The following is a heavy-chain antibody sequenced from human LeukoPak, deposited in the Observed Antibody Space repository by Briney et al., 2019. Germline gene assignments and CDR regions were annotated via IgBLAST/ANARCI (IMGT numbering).Heavy chain of an antibody. J-gene: IGHJ4*02. CDR3: AKDIHSFQSYY. D-gene: IGHD2-2*02. CDR1: GFTFSNYW. V-gene: IGHV3-7*01. CDR2: IKQDGSEK. Sequence: PGGSLRLSCAASGFTFSNYWMIWVRQAPGKGLEWVASIKQDGSEKQYVGSVRGRFTISRDNAKNVLDLQMNSLTAEDTAVYYRAKDIHSFQSYYLGQGTLVTVSS.